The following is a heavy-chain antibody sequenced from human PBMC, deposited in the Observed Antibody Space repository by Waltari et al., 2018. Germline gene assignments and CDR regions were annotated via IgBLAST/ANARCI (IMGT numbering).Heavy chain of an antibody. V-gene: IGHV3-21*01. D-gene: IGHD5-12*01. Sequence: EVQLVESGGGLVKPGGSLRLSCASSGFTFSSYSMNWVRQAQGQGLEWVSSISSSSSYLNEADSVKGRFTISRDNAKNSLDLQMNSLRADDTSVYYCASTPVEMATFDAFDICGQGTMVTVSS. CDR2: ISSSSSYL. CDR3: ASTPVEMATFDAFDI. CDR1: GFTFSSYS. J-gene: IGHJ3*02.